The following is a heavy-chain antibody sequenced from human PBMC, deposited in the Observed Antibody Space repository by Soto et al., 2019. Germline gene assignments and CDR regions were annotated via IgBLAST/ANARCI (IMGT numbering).Heavy chain of an antibody. V-gene: IGHV1-2*04. J-gene: IGHJ4*02. Sequence: ASVKVSCKASGYTFTGYYMHWVRQAPGQGLEWMGWINPNSSGTNYAQKFQGWVTMTRDTSISTAYMELSRLRSDDTAVYYCAMAYYDSSGYYEPPFDYWGQGTLVTVSS. CDR3: AMAYYDSSGYYEPPFDY. CDR2: INPNSSGT. CDR1: GYTFTGYY. D-gene: IGHD3-22*01.